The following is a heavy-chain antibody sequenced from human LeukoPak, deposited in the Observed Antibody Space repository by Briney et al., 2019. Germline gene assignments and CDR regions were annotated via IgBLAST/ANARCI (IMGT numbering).Heavy chain of an antibody. CDR1: GFNFANHA. J-gene: IGHJ4*02. Sequence: GGSLRLSCAASGFNFANHAMSWVRQTAGKGLEWVSAISGGGDITFYADSVKGRFTISRDNSKDTLFLQMHSLRPGDTAVYYCVREDTPATANYWGQGTLVTISS. CDR2: ISGGGDIT. V-gene: IGHV3-23*01. D-gene: IGHD2-21*02. CDR3: VREDTPATANY.